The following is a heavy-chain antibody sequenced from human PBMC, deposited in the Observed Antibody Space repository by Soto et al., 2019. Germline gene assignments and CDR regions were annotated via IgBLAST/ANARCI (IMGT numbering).Heavy chain of an antibody. V-gene: IGHV1-69*13. CDR1: GCTFSSYA. CDR3: ARDSLAVRGPSYYYGMDV. CDR2: IIPIFGTA. Sequence: GASVKVSCKASGCTFSSYAISWVRQAPGQGLEWMGGIIPIFGTANYAQKFQGRVTITADESTSTAYMELSSLRSEDTAVYYCARDSLAVRGPSYYYGMDVWGQGTTVTVSS. D-gene: IGHD3-10*01. J-gene: IGHJ6*02.